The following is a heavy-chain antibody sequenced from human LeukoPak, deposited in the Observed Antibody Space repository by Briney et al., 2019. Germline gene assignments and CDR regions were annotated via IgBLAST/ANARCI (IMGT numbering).Heavy chain of an antibody. D-gene: IGHD1-7*01. CDR2: IIPIFGTA. V-gene: IGHV1-69*05. J-gene: IGHJ4*02. Sequence: GASVKVSCKASGGTFSSYAISWVRQAPGQGLEWIGGIIPIFGTANYAQKFQGRVTITTDESTSTAYMELSSLRSEDTAVYYCASGYNWNYATYFDYWGQGTLVTVSS. CDR3: ASGYNWNYATYFDY. CDR1: GGTFSSYA.